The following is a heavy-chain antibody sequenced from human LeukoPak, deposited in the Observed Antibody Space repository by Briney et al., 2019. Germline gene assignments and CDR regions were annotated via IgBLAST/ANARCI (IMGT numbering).Heavy chain of an antibody. CDR2: MYYSGRS. CDR3: ARQDITLTSDAFDI. J-gene: IGHJ3*02. V-gene: IGHV4-39*01. CDR1: GGSISSSSYY. D-gene: IGHD3-22*01. Sequence: PETLSLTCTVSGGSISSSSYYWGWIRQPPGKGLEWIGSMYYSGRSYYNPSLKSRVTISVDTSKNQFSLKLSSVTAADTAVYYCARQDITLTSDAFDIWGQGTMVTVSS.